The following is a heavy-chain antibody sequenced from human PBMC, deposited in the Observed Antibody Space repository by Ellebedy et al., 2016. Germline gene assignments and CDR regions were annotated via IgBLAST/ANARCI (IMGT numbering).Heavy chain of an antibody. J-gene: IGHJ4*02. CDR2: ISSSSSYI. V-gene: IGHV3-21*01. CDR3: ARDCGGGDCNAEIDY. CDR1: GFTFSSYS. D-gene: IGHD2-21*02. Sequence: GESLKISXAASGFTFSSYSMNWVRQAPGKGLEWVSSISSSSSYIYYADSVKGRFTISRDNAKNSLYLQMNSLRAEDTAVYYCARDCGGGDCNAEIDYWGQGTLVTVSS.